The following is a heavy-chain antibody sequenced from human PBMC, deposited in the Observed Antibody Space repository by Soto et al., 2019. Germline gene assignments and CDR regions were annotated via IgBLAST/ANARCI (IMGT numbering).Heavy chain of an antibody. Sequence: GGSLRLSCAASGFTFSSYGMHWVRQAPGKGLEWVAFIWYDGSNKYYADSVKGRFTISRDNSKNTLYLQMNSLRAEDTAVYYCAKEKQPDSGWDIDYWGQGTRVTVSS. J-gene: IGHJ4*02. CDR1: GFTFSSYG. D-gene: IGHD6-19*01. CDR2: IWYDGSNK. CDR3: AKEKQPDSGWDIDY. V-gene: IGHV3-30*02.